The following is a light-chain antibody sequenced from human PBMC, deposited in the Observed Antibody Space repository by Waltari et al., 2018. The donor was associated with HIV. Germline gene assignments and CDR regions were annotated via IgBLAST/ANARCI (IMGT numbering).Light chain of an antibody. CDR3: QQSDSFPYT. Sequence: DIQMTQSPSPLSASVGDTVVISCRASQSITYFLNWYQLKPGKAPALLISGASSLQSGVPSRFVGSGSGTDFTLTIKNLQPGDFATYFCQQSDSFPYTFGPGTKL. V-gene: IGKV1-39*01. J-gene: IGKJ2*01. CDR2: GAS. CDR1: QSITYF.